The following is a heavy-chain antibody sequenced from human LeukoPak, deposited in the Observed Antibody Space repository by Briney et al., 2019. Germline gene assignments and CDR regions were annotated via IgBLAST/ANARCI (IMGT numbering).Heavy chain of an antibody. D-gene: IGHD3-22*01. Sequence: GGSLRLSRAASGFTFSSYEMNWVRQAPGKGLEWVSYISSSGSTIYYADSVKGRFTISRDNAKNSLYLQMSSLRAEDTAVYYCARDRGGYYDTGGYYDYWGQGTLVTVSS. CDR1: GFTFSSYE. J-gene: IGHJ4*02. CDR3: ARDRGGYYDTGGYYDY. V-gene: IGHV3-48*03. CDR2: ISSSGSTI.